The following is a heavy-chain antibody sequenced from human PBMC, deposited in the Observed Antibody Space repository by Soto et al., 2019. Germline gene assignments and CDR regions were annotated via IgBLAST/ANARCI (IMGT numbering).Heavy chain of an antibody. CDR3: AHRVLGVVFGLVTTTAIYFDF. CDR2: IYWDDDK. CDR1: GFSLTTSGVG. Sequence: QITLKESGPTVVNPTETLTPTCTFSGFSLTTSGVGVGWVRQSPGKAPEWLALIYWDDDKRYSTSLNSRLNIIKDTSKNQAVLTMANVDPADTATYYCAHRVLGVVFGLVTTTAIYFDFWGPGTPVVVSS. D-gene: IGHD3-3*01. V-gene: IGHV2-5*02. J-gene: IGHJ4*02.